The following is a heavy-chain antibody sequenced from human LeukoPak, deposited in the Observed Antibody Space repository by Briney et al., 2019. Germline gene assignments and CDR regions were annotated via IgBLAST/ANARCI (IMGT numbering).Heavy chain of an antibody. J-gene: IGHJ4*02. CDR2: IYSGGST. CDR1: GFTVSSNY. CDR3: AKDALLYSTSPFDY. V-gene: IGHV3-66*01. D-gene: IGHD2-2*01. Sequence: GGSLRLSCAASGFTVSSNYVSRVRQAPGKGLEWVSVIYSGGSTYYADSVKGRFTISRDNSRNTVYLQMNSLRTEDTALYYCAKDALLYSTSPFDYWGQGTLVTVSS.